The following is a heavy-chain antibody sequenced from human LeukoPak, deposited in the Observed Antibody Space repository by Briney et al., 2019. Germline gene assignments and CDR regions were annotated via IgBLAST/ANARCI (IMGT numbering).Heavy chain of an antibody. D-gene: IGHD4-11*01. CDR3: SRVAPGYSNYWSFYFEW. CDR1: GYSLNSGYY. V-gene: IGHV4-38-2*02. CDR2: IYHTGRA. Sequence: SETLSLTCSVSGYSLNSGYYWAWIRQPPGKGLEWIAIIYHTGRAYYNPSLKSRVTISVDTSKNQFFLKLNSVIAADAAFYFCSRVAPGYSNYWSFYFEWWGQGTLVTVSS. J-gene: IGHJ4*02.